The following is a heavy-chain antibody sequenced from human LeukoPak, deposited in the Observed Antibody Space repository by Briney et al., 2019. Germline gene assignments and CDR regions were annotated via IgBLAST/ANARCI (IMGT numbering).Heavy chain of an antibody. CDR2: IKQDGSEK. CDR1: GFSFSMYS. J-gene: IGHJ4*02. Sequence: PGGSLRLSCAASGFSFSMYSMSWIRQAPGKGLEWVANIKQDGSEKYYVDSVKGRFTISRDNAKNSLYLQMNSLRAEDTAVYYCARQQLWAHYFDYWGQGTLVTVSS. D-gene: IGHD5-18*01. CDR3: ARQQLWAHYFDY. V-gene: IGHV3-7*01.